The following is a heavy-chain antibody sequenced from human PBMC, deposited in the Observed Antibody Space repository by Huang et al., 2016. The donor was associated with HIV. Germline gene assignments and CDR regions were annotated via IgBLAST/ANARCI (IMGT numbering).Heavy chain of an antibody. CDR2: IKSDGSST. CDR3: ARGSRQGKYYYGSGTAY. V-gene: IGHV3-74*01. D-gene: IGHD3-10*01. Sequence: EVQLVESGGGLVQPGGSLRLSCAASGFTFSSYWMHGVRQVPGKGLGWVSHIKSDGSSTSYADSVKGRFTISRDNAKNTLYLQMNSLRAEDTTVYYCARGSRQGKYYYGSGTAYWGQGTLVTVSS. J-gene: IGHJ4*02. CDR1: GFTFSSYW.